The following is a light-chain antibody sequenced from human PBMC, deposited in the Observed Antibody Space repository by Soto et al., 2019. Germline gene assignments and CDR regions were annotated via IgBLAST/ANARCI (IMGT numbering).Light chain of an antibody. J-gene: IGKJ3*01. CDR3: QQRSNWPPLFT. CDR2: DAS. CDR1: QRVSSY. Sequence: EIVLTQSPATLSLSPGERATLSCSASQRVSSYLAWYQQKPCQAPRLLIYDASNRATGIPARFSGSGSGTDFTLTISSLEPEDFAVYYCQQRSNWPPLFTFGPGTKVDIK. V-gene: IGKV3-11*01.